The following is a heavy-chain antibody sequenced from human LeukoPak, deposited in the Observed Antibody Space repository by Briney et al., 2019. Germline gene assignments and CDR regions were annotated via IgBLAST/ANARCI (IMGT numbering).Heavy chain of an antibody. Sequence: SVKVSCKASGFTFTSSAMQWVRQARGQRLEGIGWIVVGSGNTNYAQKFQERVTITRDMSTSTAYMELSSLRSEDTAVYYCAAAPDCTNGVCSPRWFDPWGQGDLVTASS. V-gene: IGHV1-58*02. D-gene: IGHD2-8*01. CDR1: GFTFTSSA. CDR2: IVVGSGNT. CDR3: AAAPDCTNGVCSPRWFDP. J-gene: IGHJ5*02.